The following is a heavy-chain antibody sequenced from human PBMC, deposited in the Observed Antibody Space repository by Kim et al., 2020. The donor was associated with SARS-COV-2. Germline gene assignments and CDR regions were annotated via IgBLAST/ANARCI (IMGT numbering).Heavy chain of an antibody. Sequence: TNSTPSLKSRVTISVDTSKTQFSLRLSSMTAADTAVYYCARLRGDGYNSFDSWGQGVLVTVSS. J-gene: IGHJ4*02. CDR2: T. V-gene: IGHV4-59*08. CDR3: ARLRGDGYNSFDS. D-gene: IGHD5-12*01.